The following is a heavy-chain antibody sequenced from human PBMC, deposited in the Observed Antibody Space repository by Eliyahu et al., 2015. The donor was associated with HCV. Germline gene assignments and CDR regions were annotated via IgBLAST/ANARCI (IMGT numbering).Heavy chain of an antibody. CDR1: GFXFXSYG. D-gene: IGHD5-24*01. CDR2: IDTRSSYI. J-gene: IGHJ3*02. Sequence: DVQLVESGGGPVKPGGSLRLSCAAXGFXFXSYGMNWVRQAPGKGLEWVASIDTRSSYIYHAESVKGRFSISRDNAKKSLYLQMNNLRVEDTAVYYCARDRDPGLRDAFDIWGQGTMVTVSS. V-gene: IGHV3-21*01. CDR3: ARDRDPGLRDAFDI.